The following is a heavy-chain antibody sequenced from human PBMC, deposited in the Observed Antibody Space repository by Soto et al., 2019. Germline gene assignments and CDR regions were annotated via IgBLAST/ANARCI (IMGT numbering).Heavy chain of an antibody. D-gene: IGHD2-21*02. CDR3: ARDDKSRRVTGDYYYYGMDV. CDR2: IIPIFGTA. J-gene: IGHJ6*02. Sequence: SVKVSCKASGGTFSSYAISWVRQAPGQGLEWMGGIIPIFGTANYAQKFQGRVTITADESTSTAYIELSSLRSEDTAVYYCARDDKSRRVTGDYYYYGMDVWGQGTTVTVSS. CDR1: GGTFSSYA. V-gene: IGHV1-69*13.